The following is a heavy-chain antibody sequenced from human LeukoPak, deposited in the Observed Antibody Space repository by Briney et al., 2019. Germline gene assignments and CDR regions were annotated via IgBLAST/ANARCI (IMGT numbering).Heavy chain of an antibody. V-gene: IGHV3-23*01. D-gene: IGHD5-24*01. CDR1: GFTFSSYA. J-gene: IGHJ4*02. CDR2: LTDSGGTT. Sequence: GGSLRLSCVASGFTFSSYAMGWVRQAPGKRPEWVSSLTDSGGTTYYVDSVKGRFTVSRDNSKNTLYLQMNSLRAEDTAVYYCARAGRWLQLELFDYWGQGTLVTVSS. CDR3: ARAGRWLQLELFDY.